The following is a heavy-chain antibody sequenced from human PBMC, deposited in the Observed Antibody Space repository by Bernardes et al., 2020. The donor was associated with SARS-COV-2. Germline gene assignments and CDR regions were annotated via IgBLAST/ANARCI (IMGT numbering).Heavy chain of an antibody. CDR3: ARTYYDFLIGYRDAFDI. J-gene: IGHJ3*02. Sequence: SETLSLTCTVSGGSISSYYWSWIRQPPGKGLEWIGYIYYSGSTNYNPSLKSRVTISVDTSKNQFSLKLSSVTAADTAVYYCARTYYDFLIGYRDAFDIWGQGTMVTVSS. V-gene: IGHV4-59*08. CDR2: IYYSGST. D-gene: IGHD3-3*01. CDR1: GGSISSYY.